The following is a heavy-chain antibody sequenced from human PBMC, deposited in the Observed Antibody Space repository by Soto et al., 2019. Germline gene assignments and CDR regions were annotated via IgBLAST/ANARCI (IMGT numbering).Heavy chain of an antibody. V-gene: IGHV3-21*01. CDR1: GFTFSTYT. Sequence: EVQVVESGGGLVKPGGSLRLSCVFSGFTFSTYTMNWVRQAPGKGLEGVSSINGRSNYVYYADSVKGRFTISRDNDKNSLYLQMNRLRAEDTAIYYCAREDGVVGSSSAFDHWGLGTLVTVSS. J-gene: IGHJ4*02. D-gene: IGHD1-26*01. CDR3: AREDGVVGSSSAFDH. CDR2: INGRSNYV.